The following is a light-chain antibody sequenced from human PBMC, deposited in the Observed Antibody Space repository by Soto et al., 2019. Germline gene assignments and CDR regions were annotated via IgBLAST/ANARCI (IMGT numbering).Light chain of an antibody. CDR3: QYYGASPLYT. Sequence: EMVLTQSPGTLSLSPGKRATLSCRASQRVTSVHLAWYQQRPGRAPRLLIYGASNRATGVTERFTGSASGTDFNLTISRLGPEDSATYYCQYYGASPLYTFGRGTKLEIE. J-gene: IGKJ2*01. V-gene: IGKV3-20*01. CDR2: GAS. CDR1: QRVTSVH.